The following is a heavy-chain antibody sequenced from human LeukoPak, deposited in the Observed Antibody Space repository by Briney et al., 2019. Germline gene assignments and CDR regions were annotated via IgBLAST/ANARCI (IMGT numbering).Heavy chain of an antibody. CDR1: GFTFSSYG. J-gene: IGHJ6*04. CDR3: AELGITMIGGV. D-gene: IGHD3-10*02. CDR2: IKEDGSEK. Sequence: GGSLRLSCAASGFTFSSYGMHWVRQAPGKGLEWVANIKEDGSEKYYVDSVKGRFTISRDNAKNSLYLQMNSLRAEDTAVYYCAELGITMIGGVWGKGTTVTISS. V-gene: IGHV3-7*01.